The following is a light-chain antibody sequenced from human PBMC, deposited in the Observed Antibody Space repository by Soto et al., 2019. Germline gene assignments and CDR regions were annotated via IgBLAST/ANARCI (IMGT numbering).Light chain of an antibody. V-gene: IGKV3-15*01. CDR3: QHYNNWPLT. Sequence: EIVLTQSPATLSLSPGERATLSCGASQTVSSNLAWYRQKPGQTPRLLIYATSTRATGIPARFSGSGSGTEFTLTISSLQSEDFAVYYCQHYNNWPLTFGGGTKVDIK. CDR1: QTVSSN. CDR2: ATS. J-gene: IGKJ4*01.